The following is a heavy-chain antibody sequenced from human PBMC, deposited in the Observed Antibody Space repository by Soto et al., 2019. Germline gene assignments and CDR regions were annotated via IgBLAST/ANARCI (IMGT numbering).Heavy chain of an antibody. CDR1: GYTFTSYY. CDR3: ARNDKSGLDY. D-gene: IGHD1-1*01. CDR2: INPSGGST. V-gene: IGHV1-46*01. Sequence: SVKVSCKASGYTFTSYYMHWVRQAPGQGLEWMGFINPSGGSTSYAQRFQGRVTMTRDTSTSTVYMELSSLRSEDTAVYYCARNDKSGLDYWGQGTLVTVSS. J-gene: IGHJ4*02.